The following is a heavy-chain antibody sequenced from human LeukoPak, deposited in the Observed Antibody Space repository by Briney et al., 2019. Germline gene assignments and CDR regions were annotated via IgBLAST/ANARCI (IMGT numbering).Heavy chain of an antibody. Sequence: ASVKVSCKASGGTFSSYAISWVRQAPGQGLEWMGRITPILGIANYAQKFQGRVTITADKSTSTAYMELSSLRSEDTAVYYCARDFSSVSIAAAERNWFDPWGQGTLVTVSS. CDR1: GGTFSSYA. J-gene: IGHJ5*02. CDR3: ARDFSSVSIAAAERNWFDP. V-gene: IGHV1-69*04. CDR2: ITPILGIA. D-gene: IGHD6-13*01.